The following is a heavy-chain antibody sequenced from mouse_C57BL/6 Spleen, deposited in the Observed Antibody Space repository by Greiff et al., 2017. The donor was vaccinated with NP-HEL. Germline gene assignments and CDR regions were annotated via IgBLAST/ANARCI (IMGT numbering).Heavy chain of an antibody. Sequence: VQLQQPGAELVMPGASVKLSCKASGYTFTSYWMHWVKQRPGQGLEWIGEIDPSDSYTNYNQKFQGKSTLTVDKASSTAYMQLSSLTSEDSAVYYCARRSYYYGSSYWYFDVWGTGTTVTVSS. D-gene: IGHD1-1*01. V-gene: IGHV1-69*01. CDR3: ARRSYYYGSSYWYFDV. CDR2: IDPSDSYT. CDR1: GYTFTSYW. J-gene: IGHJ1*03.